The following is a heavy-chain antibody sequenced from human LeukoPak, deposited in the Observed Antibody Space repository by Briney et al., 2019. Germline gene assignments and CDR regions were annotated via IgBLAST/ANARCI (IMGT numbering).Heavy chain of an antibody. Sequence: SETLSLTCAVYGGSFSGYYWSWIRQPPGKGLEWIGEINHSGSTNYNPSLKSRVTISVDTSKNQFSLKLSSVTAADTAVYYCARGPYYDSGGYYYAGTFDYWGQGTLVTVSS. J-gene: IGHJ4*02. CDR1: GGSFSGYY. V-gene: IGHV4-34*01. CDR3: ARGPYYDSGGYYYAGTFDY. D-gene: IGHD3-22*01. CDR2: INHSGST.